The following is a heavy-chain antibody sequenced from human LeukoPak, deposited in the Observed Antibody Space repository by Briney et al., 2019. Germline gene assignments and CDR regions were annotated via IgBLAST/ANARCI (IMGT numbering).Heavy chain of an antibody. CDR1: GFTFSHYW. Sequence: PGGSLRLSCAASGFTFSHYWMSWVRQAPGKGLEWVANINQDGSEKYYVDSLKSRFTISRDNAEHSLYLQMNNLRAEDTAVYYCARGDKFSGDYWGRGTLVTVSS. CDR3: ARGDKFSGDY. D-gene: IGHD6-19*01. CDR2: INQDGSEK. V-gene: IGHV3-7*04. J-gene: IGHJ4*02.